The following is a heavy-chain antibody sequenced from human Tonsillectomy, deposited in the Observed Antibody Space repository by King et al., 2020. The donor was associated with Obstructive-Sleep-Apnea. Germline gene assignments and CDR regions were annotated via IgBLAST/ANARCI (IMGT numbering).Heavy chain of an antibody. J-gene: IGHJ5*02. CDR1: GGSFSDYY. Sequence: VQLQQWGAGLLKPSETLSLTCAVFGGSFSDYYWSWIRQPPGKGLEWIGELNHSGSTNYNPSLTSRVTISVDTSKNQFSLKLNSVTAAATAVYYCARGSGAAAVNWFDPWGQGTLVTVSS. D-gene: IGHD6-13*01. V-gene: IGHV4-34*01. CDR2: LNHSGST. CDR3: ARGSGAAAVNWFDP.